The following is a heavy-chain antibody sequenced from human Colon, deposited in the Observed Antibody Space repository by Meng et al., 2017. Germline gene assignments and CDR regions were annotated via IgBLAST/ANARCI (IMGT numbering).Heavy chain of an antibody. CDR3: ASDCLVGYDDHSGFDY. D-gene: IGHD3-22*01. CDR2: MYGSGGT. J-gene: IGHJ4*02. CDR1: GCPLRTGSRD. Sequence: RVLRPGLVRASGTPLLNCADSGCPLRTGSRDWSWSRQRPGNRLEWIGYMYGSGGTNYNPSLNSQVTISRDTSKTQFSLKLRSVTAADTAVDYCASDCLVGYDDHSGFDYWGQGILVTVSS. V-gene: IGHV4-61*01.